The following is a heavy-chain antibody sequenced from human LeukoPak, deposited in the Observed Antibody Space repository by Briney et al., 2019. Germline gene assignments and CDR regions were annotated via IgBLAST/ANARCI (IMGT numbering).Heavy chain of an antibody. Sequence: GGSLRLSCAASGFTFSSYDIHWVRQAPGKGLEWVAFIRYDGSNKYYADSVRGRFTISRDNSKSTLYLQMNSLRAEDTAVYYCAKVRWDNSGWYYLDYWGQGTLVTVSS. CDR2: IRYDGSNK. J-gene: IGHJ4*02. D-gene: IGHD6-19*01. CDR1: GFTFSSYD. CDR3: AKVRWDNSGWYYLDY. V-gene: IGHV3-30*02.